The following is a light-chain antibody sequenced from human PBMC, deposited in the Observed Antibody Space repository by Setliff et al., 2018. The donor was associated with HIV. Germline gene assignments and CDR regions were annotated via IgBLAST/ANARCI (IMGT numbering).Light chain of an antibody. J-gene: IGLJ1*01. CDR2: EVT. Sequence: QSALAQPASVSGSPGQSITISCTGTSRGVGGGSNYVSWYQQHPGQAPKLIIFEVTKRPSGVSTRFSGSRPGNTASLTISGLQAEDEADYYCNSFTSTTIYVFGTGTKVTV. CDR1: SRGVGGGSNY. V-gene: IGLV2-14*03. CDR3: NSFTSTTIYV.